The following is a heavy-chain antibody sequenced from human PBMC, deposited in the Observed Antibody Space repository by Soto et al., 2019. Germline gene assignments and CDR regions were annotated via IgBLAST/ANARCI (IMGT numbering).Heavy chain of an antibody. J-gene: IGHJ6*03. D-gene: IGHD2-2*01. V-gene: IGHV1-18*01. Sequence: ASVKVSCKASGYTFTSYGISWVRQAPGQGLEWMGWISAYNGNTNYAQKLQGRVTMTTDTSTSTAYMELRSLRSDDTAVYYCARLVVPAAIPGSYYYYYMDVWGKGTTVTVSS. CDR2: ISAYNGNT. CDR3: ARLVVPAAIPGSYYYYYMDV. CDR1: GYTFTSYG.